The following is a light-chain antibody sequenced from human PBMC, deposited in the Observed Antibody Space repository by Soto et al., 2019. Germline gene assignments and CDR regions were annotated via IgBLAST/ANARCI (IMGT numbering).Light chain of an antibody. CDR1: QSVSSS. V-gene: IGKV3-11*01. CDR2: DAS. J-gene: IGKJ5*01. CDR3: QQRSNWIT. Sequence: EIVLTQSPATLSVSPGERSTLSCRASQSVSSSLAWYKQKPGQAPRLLIYDASNRATGIPARFSGSGSGTDFTLTISSLEPEDFAVYYCQQRSNWITFGQGTRLEI.